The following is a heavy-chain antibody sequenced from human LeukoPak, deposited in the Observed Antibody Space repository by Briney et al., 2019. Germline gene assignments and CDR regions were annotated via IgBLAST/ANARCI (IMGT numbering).Heavy chain of an antibody. CDR3: AKLNLGEMAYFDS. Sequence: GGSLRLSCEASGFIFSSYVMGWVRQAPGKGLEWVSSISVGGGDTFTADSVKGRFTITRENSKNTLYLQMMGLRVEDTAIYYCAKLNLGEMAYFDSWGQGILVTVSS. J-gene: IGHJ4*02. D-gene: IGHD2-21*01. CDR2: ISVGGGDT. CDR1: GFIFSSYV. V-gene: IGHV3-23*01.